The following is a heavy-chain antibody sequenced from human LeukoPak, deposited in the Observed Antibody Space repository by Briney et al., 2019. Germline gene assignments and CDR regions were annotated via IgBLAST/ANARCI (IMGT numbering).Heavy chain of an antibody. CDR1: GYTFTSYY. D-gene: IGHD3-10*01. J-gene: IGHJ4*02. Sequence: ASVKVSCTASGYTFTSYYMHWVRQAPGQGLEWMGIINPSGGSTSYAQKFQGRVTMTRDTSTSTVYMELSSLRSEDTAVYYCARGAHDYYGSGSYQDFDYWGQGTLVTVSS. V-gene: IGHV1-46*01. CDR3: ARGAHDYYGSGSYQDFDY. CDR2: INPSGGST.